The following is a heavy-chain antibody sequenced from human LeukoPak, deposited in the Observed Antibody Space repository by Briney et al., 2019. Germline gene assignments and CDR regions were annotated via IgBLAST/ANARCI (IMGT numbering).Heavy chain of an antibody. D-gene: IGHD5-18*01. CDR3: TKDSVAMVTTSDY. J-gene: IGHJ4*02. V-gene: IGHV3-9*01. CDR2: ISWNSGII. Sequence: QPGGSLRLSCAASGFTFSSYAMSWVRQAPGKGLEWVSGISWNSGIIGYADSVKGRFTTSRDNAKNSLYLQMNSLRPEDTALYYCTKDSVAMVTTSDYWGQGTLVTVSS. CDR1: GFTFSSYA.